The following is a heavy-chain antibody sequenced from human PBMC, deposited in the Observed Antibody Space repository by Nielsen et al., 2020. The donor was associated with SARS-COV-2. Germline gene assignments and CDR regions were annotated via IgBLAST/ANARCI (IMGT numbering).Heavy chain of an antibody. D-gene: IGHD3-3*01. CDR2: IYYSGST. Sequence: SETLSLTCTVSGGSISSGGYYWSWIRQHPGKGLEWLGYIYYSGSTNYNPSLKSRLTISVDTSRNQFSLNLRSVTAADTSVYYCARSAAYYDFWSGYSLDSWGQGTLVTVSS. J-gene: IGHJ4*02. V-gene: IGHV4-31*03. CDR3: ARSAAYYDFWSGYSLDS. CDR1: GGSISSGGYY.